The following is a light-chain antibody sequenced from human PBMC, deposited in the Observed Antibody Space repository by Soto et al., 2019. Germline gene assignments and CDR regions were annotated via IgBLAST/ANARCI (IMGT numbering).Light chain of an antibody. CDR3: QETYSSPPLS. CDR2: GAS. Sequence: DLQLTQSPSSLSASVGDRVTITCRASQNINRNLNWYQQKSGQAPTFLISGASSLQSGVPSRFSGSGSGTDFTLIISSLQPEDFATYYCQETYSSPPLSFGGGTKVE. V-gene: IGKV1-39*01. J-gene: IGKJ4*01. CDR1: QNINRN.